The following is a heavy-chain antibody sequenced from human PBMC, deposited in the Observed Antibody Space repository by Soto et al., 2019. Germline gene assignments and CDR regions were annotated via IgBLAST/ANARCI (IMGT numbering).Heavy chain of an antibody. J-gene: IGHJ4*02. CDR3: ARLGGGYYDSSGPRAYFDY. CDR1: GYSFTSYW. CDR2: IYPGDSDT. Sequence: GDYVKISCKGSGYSFTSYWIGWVRQMPGKGLEWMGIIYPGDSDTRYSPSFQGQVTISADKSISTAYLQWSSLKASDTAMYYCARLGGGYYDSSGPRAYFDYWGQGTLVTVSS. D-gene: IGHD3-22*01. V-gene: IGHV5-51*01.